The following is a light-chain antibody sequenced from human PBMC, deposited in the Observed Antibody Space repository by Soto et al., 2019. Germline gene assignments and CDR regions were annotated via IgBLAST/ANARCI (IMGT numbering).Light chain of an antibody. V-gene: IGLV2-14*03. CDR2: DVS. CDR1: SSEVDGYKY. Sequence: QSVLAQPASVSGSPRQSLTISCTGTSSEVDGYKYVSWYQQHSDKAPELLLYDVSIRPSGVSDRFSGSKSGNTASLTISGLQAEDEADYYCSSYTSGSTLFGTGTKVTVL. CDR3: SSYTSGSTL. J-gene: IGLJ1*01.